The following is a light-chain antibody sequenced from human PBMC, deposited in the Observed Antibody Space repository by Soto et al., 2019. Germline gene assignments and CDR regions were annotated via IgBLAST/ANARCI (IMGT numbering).Light chain of an antibody. Sequence: QSALTQPASVSGSPGQSITISCTGTSSDVGRYNLVSWYQQHPGKAPKLMISEVSKRPSGISDRFSGSKSGSTASLTISGLQDEDEADYYCCSYAGTSTHTVFGGGTQLTVL. CDR1: SSDVGRYNL. J-gene: IGLJ7*01. CDR3: CSYAGTSTHTV. CDR2: EVS. V-gene: IGLV2-23*02.